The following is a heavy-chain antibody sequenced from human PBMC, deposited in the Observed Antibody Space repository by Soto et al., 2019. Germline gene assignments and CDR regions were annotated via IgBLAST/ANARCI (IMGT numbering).Heavy chain of an antibody. CDR1: GGTFSSYA. Sequence: SVKVSCKASGGTFSSYAISGVRQAPGQGLEWMGGIIPIFGTANYAQKFQGRVTITADESTSTAYMELSSLRSEDTAVYYCASFPTVTQGRGMDVCGQGTTVTFSS. CDR3: ASFPTVTQGRGMDV. CDR2: IIPIFGTA. J-gene: IGHJ6*02. V-gene: IGHV1-69*13. D-gene: IGHD4-17*01.